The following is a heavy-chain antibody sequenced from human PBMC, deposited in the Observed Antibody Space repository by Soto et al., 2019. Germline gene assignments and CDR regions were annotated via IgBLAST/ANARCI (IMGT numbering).Heavy chain of an antibody. CDR2: ISAYNGNT. CDR1: GYTFTSYG. V-gene: IGHV1-18*04. D-gene: IGHD3-3*01. J-gene: IGHJ6*02. Sequence: GASVKVSCKASGYTFTSYGISWVRQAPGQGLEWMGWISAYNGNTNYAQKLQGRVTMTTDTSTSTAYMELRSLRSDDTAVYYCATSPGFLEWFGIGTPYYYGMDVWGQGTTVTVSS. CDR3: ATSPGFLEWFGIGTPYYYGMDV.